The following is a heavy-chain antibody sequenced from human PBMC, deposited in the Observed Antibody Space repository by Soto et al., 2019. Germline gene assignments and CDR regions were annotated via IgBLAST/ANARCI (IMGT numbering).Heavy chain of an antibody. V-gene: IGHV4-39*01. Sequence: TETLSLNCTVTGDSINDISYYWGWIRQPPEKGLEWIGSIYYSGSTYNNPSLKSRVSMSVDTSKSQFSLKLRSVTAADTALYYCARQRTSVVTQAYFDSWGQGSLVTVSS. J-gene: IGHJ4*02. CDR3: ARQRTSVVTQAYFDS. CDR1: GDSINDISYY. D-gene: IGHD2-21*02. CDR2: IYYSGST.